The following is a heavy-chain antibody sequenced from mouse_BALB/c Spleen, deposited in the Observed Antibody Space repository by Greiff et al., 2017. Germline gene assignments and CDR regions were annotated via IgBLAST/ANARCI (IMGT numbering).Heavy chain of an antibody. CDR3: TGYGNYLFYAMDY. Sequence: VQLQQSGTVLARPGASVKMSCKASGYTFTSYWMHWVKQRPGQGLEWIGAIYPGNSDTSYNQKFKGKAKLTAVTSTSTAYMELSSLTNEDSAVYYCTGYGNYLFYAMDYWGQGTSVTVSS. CDR2: IYPGNSDT. D-gene: IGHD2-1*01. V-gene: IGHV1-5*01. J-gene: IGHJ4*01. CDR1: GYTFTSYW.